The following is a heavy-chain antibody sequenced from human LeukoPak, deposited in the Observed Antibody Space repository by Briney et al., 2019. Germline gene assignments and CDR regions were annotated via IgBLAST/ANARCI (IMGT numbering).Heavy chain of an antibody. CDR3: ARGRASAFDV. D-gene: IGHD6-25*01. J-gene: IGHJ3*01. CDR1: GDSISTGGVA. Sequence: SQTLSLTCAISGDSISTGGVAWSWVRQSPKRGLEWLGRTYYTSKSNTGSAVSVKSPIAVNTDTTNNQISLQLNSVTAEDTAVYYCARGRASAFDVWGQGTMVTVSS. V-gene: IGHV6-1*01. CDR2: TYYTSKSNT.